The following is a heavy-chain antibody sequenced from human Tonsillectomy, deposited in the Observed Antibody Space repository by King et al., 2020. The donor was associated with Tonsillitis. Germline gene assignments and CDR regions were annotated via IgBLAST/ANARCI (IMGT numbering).Heavy chain of an antibody. CDR3: ARDSPVPYYDFWSGYYGGMDV. Sequence: QLVQSGGGLVQPGGSLRLSCAASGFTFSSYSMNWVRQAPGKGLEWVSYISSSSSTIYYADSVKGRFTISRDNAKNSLNLQMNSLRAEDTAVYYCARDSPVPYYDFWSGYYGGMDVWGQGTTVTVSS. J-gene: IGHJ6*02. CDR2: ISSSSSTI. D-gene: IGHD3-3*01. CDR1: GFTFSSYS. V-gene: IGHV3-48*01.